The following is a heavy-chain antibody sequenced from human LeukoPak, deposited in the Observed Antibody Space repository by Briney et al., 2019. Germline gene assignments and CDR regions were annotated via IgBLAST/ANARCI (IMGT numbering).Heavy chain of an antibody. Sequence: SETLSLTCTVSGGSISSGDYYWSWIRQHPGKGLEWIGYIYYSGSTYYNPSLKSRVIISVDTSKNQFSLKLSSVTAADTAVYYCARDLYGDLDYWGQGTLVTVSS. CDR1: GGSISSGDYY. D-gene: IGHD4-17*01. J-gene: IGHJ4*02. CDR3: ARDLYGDLDY. CDR2: IYYSGST. V-gene: IGHV4-31*03.